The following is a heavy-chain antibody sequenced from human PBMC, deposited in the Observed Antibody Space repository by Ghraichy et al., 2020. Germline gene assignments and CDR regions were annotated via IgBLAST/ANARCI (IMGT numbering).Heavy chain of an antibody. V-gene: IGHV3-21*01. CDR3: ARDGRYGDYDFDY. J-gene: IGHJ4*02. D-gene: IGHD4-17*01. Sequence: SVKGRFTISRDNAKNSLYLQMNSLRAEDTAVYYCARDGRYGDYDFDYWGQGTLVTVSS.